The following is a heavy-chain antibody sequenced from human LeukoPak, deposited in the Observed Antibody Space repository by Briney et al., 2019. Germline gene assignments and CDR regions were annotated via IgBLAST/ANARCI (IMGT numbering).Heavy chain of an antibody. D-gene: IGHD6-19*01. Sequence: PGGSLRLSCAASGFTFSSYAMHWVRQAPGKGLEWMAVISYDGSNKYYADSVKGRFTISRDNSKNTLYLQMNSLRAEDTAVNYCARDEGQWLVHSVSYYYGMDVWGQGTTVTVSS. J-gene: IGHJ6*02. CDR2: ISYDGSNK. V-gene: IGHV3-30-3*01. CDR1: GFTFSSYA. CDR3: ARDEGQWLVHSVSYYYGMDV.